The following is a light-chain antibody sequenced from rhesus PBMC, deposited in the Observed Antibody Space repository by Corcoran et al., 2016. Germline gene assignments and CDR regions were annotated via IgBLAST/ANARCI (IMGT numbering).Light chain of an antibody. CDR1: QTISSD. V-gene: IGKV1-44*02. J-gene: IGKJ4*01. CDR2: AAS. CDR3: QQHNSHPLT. Sequence: DIQMTQSPSSLSVSVGDRVTITCRASQTISSDLAWYQQKPGKVPKLMIYAASSLERGVPSRVSGSGSGTEFTLTISSLQPEDFAAYYCQQHNSHPLTFGVGSKVDIK.